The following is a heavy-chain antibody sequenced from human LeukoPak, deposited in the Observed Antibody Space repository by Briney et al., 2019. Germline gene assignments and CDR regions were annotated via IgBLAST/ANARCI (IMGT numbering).Heavy chain of an antibody. V-gene: IGHV1-3*03. CDR3: ASSQGGSSSWYHLDY. J-gene: IGHJ4*02. CDR1: GYTFTSYA. D-gene: IGHD6-13*01. CDR2: INAGNGNT. Sequence: ASVKVSCKASGYTFTSYAMHWVRQAPGQSLEWMGWINAGNGNTKYSQEFQGRVTITRDTSASTAYMELSSLRSEDMAVYYCASSQGGSSSWYHLDYWGQGTLVTVSS.